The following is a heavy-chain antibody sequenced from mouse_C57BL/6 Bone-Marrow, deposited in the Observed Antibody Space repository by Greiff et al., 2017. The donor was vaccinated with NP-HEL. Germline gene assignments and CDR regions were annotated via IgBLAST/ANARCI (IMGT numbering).Heavy chain of an antibody. CDR2: IYPGSGST. V-gene: IGHV1-55*01. D-gene: IGHD2-4*01. J-gene: IGHJ1*03. CDR3: ARGAITDWYFDV. Sequence: QVHVKQPGAELVKPGASVKMSCKASGYTFTSYWITWVKQRPGQGLEWIGDIYPGSGSTNYNEKFKSKATLTVDTSSSTAYMQLSSLTSEDSAVYYCARGAITDWYFDVWGTGTTVTVSS. CDR1: GYTFTSYW.